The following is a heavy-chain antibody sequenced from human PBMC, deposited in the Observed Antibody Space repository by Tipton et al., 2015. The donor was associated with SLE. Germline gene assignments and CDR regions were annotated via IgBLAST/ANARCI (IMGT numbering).Heavy chain of an antibody. CDR3: ARVHWKGDAFDI. J-gene: IGHJ3*02. CDR1: GGSISSNY. D-gene: IGHD1-1*01. Sequence: TLSLTCSVSGGSISSNYWIWIRQPPGKGLEWIGYISYGGGTNYNPSLKSRVIMSVDTSPNQLSLRLSSLTAADTAVYYCARVHWKGDAFDIWGQGTMVIVSS. CDR2: ISYGGGT. V-gene: IGHV4-59*01.